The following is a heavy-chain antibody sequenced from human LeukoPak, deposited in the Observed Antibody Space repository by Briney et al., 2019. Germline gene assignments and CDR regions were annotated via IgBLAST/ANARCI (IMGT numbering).Heavy chain of an antibody. CDR2: ISSSRTT. CDR1: GVTFSSSN. V-gene: IGHV3-48*01. D-gene: IGHD5-18*01. J-gene: IGHJ6*02. CDR3: ARDPYSSDYYGMDV. Sequence: GGSLRLSCAASGVTFSSSNMNWVRQAPGKGLEWVSYISSSRTTYYADSVKGRFTISRDNAKNSLYLQMNSLRAEDTAVYYCARDPYSSDYYGMDVWGQGTTVTVSS.